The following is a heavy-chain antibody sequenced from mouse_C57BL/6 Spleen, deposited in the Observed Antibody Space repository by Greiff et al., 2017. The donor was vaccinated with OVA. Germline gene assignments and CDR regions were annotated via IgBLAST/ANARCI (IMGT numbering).Heavy chain of an antibody. J-gene: IGHJ2*01. V-gene: IGHV1-26*01. CDR1: GYTFTDYY. CDR3: ARGTARVFDY. CDR2: INPNNGGT. Sequence: VQLQQSGPELVKPGASVKISCKASGYTFTDYYMNWVKQSHGKSLEWIGDINPNNGGTSYNQKFKGKATLTVDKSSSTAYMELRSLTSEDSAVYYCARGTARVFDYWGQGTTLTVSS. D-gene: IGHD3-2*01.